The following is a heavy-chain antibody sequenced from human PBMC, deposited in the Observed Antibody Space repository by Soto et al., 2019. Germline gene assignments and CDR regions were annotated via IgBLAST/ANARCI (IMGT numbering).Heavy chain of an antibody. CDR2: ISYDGSNK. V-gene: IGHV3-30-3*01. D-gene: IGHD2-15*01. CDR1: GFTFSSYA. Sequence: QVQLVESGGGVVQPGRSLRLSCAASGFTFSSYAMHWVRQAPGKGLEWVAVISYDGSNKYYADSVKGRFTISRDNSKNTLYLQMNSLRGEDTAVYYCARDQENIVVVVAAEVNAFDIWGQGTMVTVSS. CDR3: ARDQENIVVVVAAEVNAFDI. J-gene: IGHJ3*02.